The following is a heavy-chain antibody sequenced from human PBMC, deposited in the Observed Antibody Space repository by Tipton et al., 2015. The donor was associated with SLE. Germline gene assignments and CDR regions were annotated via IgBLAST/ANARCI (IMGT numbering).Heavy chain of an antibody. CDR2: VYHGGGS. CDR1: GGSFSGYY. CDR3: AGGGFSGPIWFAP. Sequence: TLSLTCAVYGGSFSGYYWTWIRQPPGKRLEWIGFVYHGGGSNFNPSLESPFTMSVDTPKNQLSLKLTSVTAAVAAIYYCAGGGFSGPIWFAPWGPGTLVTVPA. V-gene: IGHV4-34*10. J-gene: IGHJ5*02. D-gene: IGHD3-10*01.